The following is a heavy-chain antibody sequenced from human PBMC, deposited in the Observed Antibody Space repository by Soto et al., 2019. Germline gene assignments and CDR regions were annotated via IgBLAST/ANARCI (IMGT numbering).Heavy chain of an antibody. D-gene: IGHD3-3*01. J-gene: IGHJ6*03. CDR3: AGRYYDFWSGYYGPDYYYYYMDV. Sequence: QVQLQESGPGLVKPSETLSLTCTVSGGSISSYYWSWIRQPPGKGLEWIGYIYYSGRTNYNPSLKSRVTISVDTSKNQFSLKLSSVTAADTAVYYCAGRYYDFWSGYYGPDYYYYYMDVWGKGTTVTVSS. V-gene: IGHV4-59*01. CDR2: IYYSGRT. CDR1: GGSISSYY.